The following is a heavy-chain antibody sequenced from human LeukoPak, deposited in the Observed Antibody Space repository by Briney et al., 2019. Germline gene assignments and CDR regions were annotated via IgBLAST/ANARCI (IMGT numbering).Heavy chain of an antibody. CDR1: GFTFSTYW. V-gene: IGHV3-23*01. J-gene: IGHJ5*01. CDR2: ITGSGPTT. CDR3: AKAPDFVWGSYRNDYFDS. D-gene: IGHD3-16*02. Sequence: GGSLRLSCAASGFTFSTYWMTWVRQAPGKGLEWVSAITGSGPTTYYAASVQGRFTISRDNSNNLVFLQMNNLRVDDTAVYYCAKAPDFVWGSYRNDYFDSWGQGTLVSVS.